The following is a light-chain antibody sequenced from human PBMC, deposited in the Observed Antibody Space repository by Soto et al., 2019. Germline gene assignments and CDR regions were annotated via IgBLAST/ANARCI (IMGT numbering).Light chain of an antibody. CDR3: QQYNSYSRT. J-gene: IGKJ2*01. CDR2: KAS. CDR1: QSISPW. V-gene: IGKV1-5*03. Sequence: DIQMTQSPSTLSASVGDRVTISCRASQSISPWLAWYQQRPGKAPKLLIYKASNLQSGVPSRFSGSGSGTEFTLIISSLQPDDFATYYCQQYNSYSRTFGQGTKLEIK.